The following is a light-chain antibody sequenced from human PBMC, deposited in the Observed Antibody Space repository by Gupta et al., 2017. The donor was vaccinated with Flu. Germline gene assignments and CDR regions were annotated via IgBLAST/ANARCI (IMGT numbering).Light chain of an antibody. V-gene: IGKV3-20*01. CDR1: QSVSSSI. CDR3: QQYGHSPWT. J-gene: IGKJ1*01. CDR2: GAS. Sequence: GTLSLSPGERATLSCRASQSVSSSILAWYQQKPGQAPRLLIYGASSRATGIPDRFSGSGSGTDFTLTIYRLEPEDFAVYYCQQYGHSPWTVGQGTKVEVK.